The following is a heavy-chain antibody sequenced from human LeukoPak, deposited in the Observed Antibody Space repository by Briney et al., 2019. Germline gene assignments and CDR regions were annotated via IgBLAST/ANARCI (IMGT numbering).Heavy chain of an antibody. CDR1: GFTFSSYG. Sequence: GGSLRLSCAASGFTFSSYGMHWVRQAPGKGLEWVAVISYDGSNKYYADSVKGRFTISRDNSKNTLYLQMNSLRAEDTAVYYCAKDRGIAAAGTGTPYYFDYWGQGTLVTVSS. CDR2: ISYDGSNK. J-gene: IGHJ4*02. D-gene: IGHD6-13*01. CDR3: AKDRGIAAAGTGTPYYFDY. V-gene: IGHV3-30*18.